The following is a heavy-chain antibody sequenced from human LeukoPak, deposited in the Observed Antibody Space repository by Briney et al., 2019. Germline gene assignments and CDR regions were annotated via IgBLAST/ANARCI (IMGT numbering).Heavy chain of an antibody. CDR3: ASYPGPGIAVAGTG. CDR2: INPSGGST. Sequence: ASVKVSCKASGYTFTSYYMHWVRQAPGQGLEWMGIINPSGGSTSYAQKFQGRVTMTRDMSMSTVYMELSSLRSEDTAVYYCASYPGPGIAVAGTGWGQGTLVTVSS. J-gene: IGHJ4*02. V-gene: IGHV1-46*01. D-gene: IGHD6-19*01. CDR1: GYTFTSYY.